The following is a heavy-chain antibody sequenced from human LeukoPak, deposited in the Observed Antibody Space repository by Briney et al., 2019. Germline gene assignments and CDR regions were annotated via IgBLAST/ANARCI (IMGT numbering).Heavy chain of an antibody. V-gene: IGHV4-39*01. CDR2: IYYSGST. CDR1: GGSISSSGYD. CDR3: ARQSNWFDP. J-gene: IGHJ5*02. Sequence: PSETLSLTCTVSGGSISSSGYDWGWIRQPPGKGLEWIGSIYYSGSTYYNPSLKSRVTISEDTSKNQFSLNLSSVTAADTAVYYCARQSNWFDPWGQGTLVTVSS.